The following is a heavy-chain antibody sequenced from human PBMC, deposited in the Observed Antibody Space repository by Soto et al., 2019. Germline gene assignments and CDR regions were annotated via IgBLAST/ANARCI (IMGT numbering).Heavy chain of an antibody. CDR1: GGSFSGYY. V-gene: IGHV4-34*01. D-gene: IGHD3-3*01. J-gene: IGHJ4*02. Sequence: QVQLQQWGAGLLKPSETLSLTCAVYGGSFSGYYWSWIRQPPGKGLEWIGEINHSGSTNYNPSLKSRVTISVDTSNAQFSLKLRSVTAADTAVYYCASKGLAGLFLDYWGQGPLVTVSS. CDR2: INHSGST. CDR3: ASKGLAGLFLDY.